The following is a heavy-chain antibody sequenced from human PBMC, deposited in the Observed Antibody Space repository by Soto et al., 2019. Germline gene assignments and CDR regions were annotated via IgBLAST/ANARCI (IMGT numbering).Heavy chain of an antibody. J-gene: IGHJ4*02. CDR1: GGSVSSGTYY. CDR2: IYYSGST. CDR3: ARGRYGDYDY. V-gene: IGHV4-61*01. Sequence: QVQLQEPGPGLVKPSETLSLTCTVSGGSVSSGTYYWSWIRQPPGKRLEGIGYIYYSGSTSYNPSFESRVTISLDTSKNPFSLKLRSVTAADTAIYYCARGRYGDYDYWGQGTLVTVSS. D-gene: IGHD4-17*01.